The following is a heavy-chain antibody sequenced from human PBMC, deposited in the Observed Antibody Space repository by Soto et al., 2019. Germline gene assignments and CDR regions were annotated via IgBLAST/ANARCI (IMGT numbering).Heavy chain of an antibody. V-gene: IGHV3-23*01. CDR2: ISDSGGDT. Sequence: QPGGSLRLSCAASVFPFTRYSMSWVRQAPGKGLEWVSAISDSGGDTYYADSVKGRFTLSRDNSKNTLYLEMNGLRVEDTALYYCAKGSGPYRPYYFDYWGQGTLVTVSS. CDR1: VFPFTRYS. CDR3: AKGSGPYRPYYFDY. D-gene: IGHD6-25*01. J-gene: IGHJ4*02.